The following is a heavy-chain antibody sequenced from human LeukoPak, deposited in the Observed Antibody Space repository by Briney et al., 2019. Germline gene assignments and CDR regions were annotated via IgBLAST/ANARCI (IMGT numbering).Heavy chain of an antibody. V-gene: IGHV1-8*03. CDR3: ARGGYGDYVIPDDAFDI. D-gene: IGHD4-17*01. CDR2: MNPNSGNT. Sequence: GASVKVSCKASGYTFTSYDVNWVRQATGQGLEWMGWMNPNSGNTGYAQKFQGRVTITRNTSISTAYMELSSLRSEDTAVYYCARGGYGDYVIPDDAFDIWGQGTMVTVSS. CDR1: GYTFTSYD. J-gene: IGHJ3*02.